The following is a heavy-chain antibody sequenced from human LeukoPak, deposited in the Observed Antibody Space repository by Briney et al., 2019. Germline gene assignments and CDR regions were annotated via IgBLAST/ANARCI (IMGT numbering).Heavy chain of an antibody. CDR2: INPTGGST. J-gene: IGHJ4*02. CDR3: ARTAARRFDY. D-gene: IGHD6-6*01. CDR1: GYTFPSYF. V-gene: IGHV1-46*01. Sequence: ASVTVSCTASGYTFPSYFMHWVRQAPEQGLEWMGIINPTGGSTTYAQKFQGRVTMTRDTSTSTVYMELSSLRSDDTAVYYCARTAARRFDYWGQGTLVTVSS.